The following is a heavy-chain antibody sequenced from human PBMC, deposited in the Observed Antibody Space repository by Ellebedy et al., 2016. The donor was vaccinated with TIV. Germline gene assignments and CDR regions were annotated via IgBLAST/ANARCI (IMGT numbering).Heavy chain of an antibody. CDR2: IYPGDSDT. D-gene: IGHD3-22*01. CDR1: GYSFTSYW. Sequence: GESLKISCKGSGYSFTSYWIGWVRQMPGKGLEWMGIIYPGDSDTRYSPSFQGQVTISADKSISTAYLQWSSLKASDTAMYYCAATDLTMMGQPVAFDIWGQGTMVTVSS. V-gene: IGHV5-51*01. J-gene: IGHJ3*02. CDR3: AATDLTMMGQPVAFDI.